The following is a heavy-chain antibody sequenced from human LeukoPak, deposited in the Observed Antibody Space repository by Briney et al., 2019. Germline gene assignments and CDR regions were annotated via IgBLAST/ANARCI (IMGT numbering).Heavy chain of an antibody. J-gene: IGHJ4*02. CDR1: GGTFISYA. Sequence: ASVKVSCKASGGTFISYAISWVRQAPGQGLEWMGGIIPIFGTANYAQKFQGRVTITADESTSTAYMELSSLRSEDTAVYYCTYYYDSSGYFGHWGQGTLVTVSS. CDR3: TYYYDSSGYFGH. D-gene: IGHD3-22*01. V-gene: IGHV1-69*13. CDR2: IIPIFGTA.